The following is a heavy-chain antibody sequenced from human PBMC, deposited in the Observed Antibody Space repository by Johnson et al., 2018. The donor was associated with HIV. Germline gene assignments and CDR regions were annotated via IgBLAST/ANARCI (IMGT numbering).Heavy chain of an antibody. J-gene: IGHJ3*01. Sequence: VQLVESGGGLVQPGGSLRLSCAASGFTASSNYMTWVRQGPGKGLEWVSVINSGGGTSYADSVTGRFTISRDNSKNTLYLQMNSLRAEDTAVYFCARGCRDGYTCDAFDVWGQGTRVTVSS. V-gene: IGHV3-66*01. D-gene: IGHD5-24*01. CDR2: INSGGGT. CDR3: ARGCRDGYTCDAFDV. CDR1: GFTASSNY.